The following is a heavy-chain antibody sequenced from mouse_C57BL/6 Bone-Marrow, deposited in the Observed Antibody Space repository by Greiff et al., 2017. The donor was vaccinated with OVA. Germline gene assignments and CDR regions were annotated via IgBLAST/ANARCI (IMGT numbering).Heavy chain of an antibody. J-gene: IGHJ2*01. V-gene: IGHV14-4*01. CDR3: TTDGYYWDPSYFDY. Sequence: EVQLQQSGAELVRPGASVKLSCTASGFNITDDYMHWVKQRPEQGLEWIGWIDPENGDTEYASKFQGKATITADKSSNTAYLQLSSLTSEDTAVYYWTTDGYYWDPSYFDYWGQGTTLTVSS. CDR1: GFNITDDY. D-gene: IGHD2-3*01. CDR2: IDPENGDT.